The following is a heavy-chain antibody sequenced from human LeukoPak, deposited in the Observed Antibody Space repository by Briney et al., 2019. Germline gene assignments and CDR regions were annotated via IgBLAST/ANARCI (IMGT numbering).Heavy chain of an antibody. D-gene: IGHD1-14*01. CDR2: IRHDGSEK. CDR1: GFTFSNYW. Sequence: GGSLRLSCGASGFTFSNYWMGWVRQVPGKGLEWVANIRHDGSEKYYVASVKGRFTTSRDNARGSLFLQMNSLRAEDTAMYYCVRSEVTREGDHWGQGTLVTVSS. V-gene: IGHV3-7*01. J-gene: IGHJ4*02. CDR3: VRSEVTREGDH.